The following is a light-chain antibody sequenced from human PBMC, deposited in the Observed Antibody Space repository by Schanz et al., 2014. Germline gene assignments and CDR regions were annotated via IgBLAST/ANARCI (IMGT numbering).Light chain of an antibody. V-gene: IGKV3-11*01. CDR1: QSVISY. Sequence: EIVLTQSPATLSLSPGERATLSCRASQSVISYLAWYQKKPGQAPRLLIYDTSNRATGIPARFSGSGSGTDFTLTISSLEPEDFAVYYCQQRFNWPRAFGPGTKVDIK. CDR3: QQRFNWPRA. J-gene: IGKJ3*01. CDR2: DTS.